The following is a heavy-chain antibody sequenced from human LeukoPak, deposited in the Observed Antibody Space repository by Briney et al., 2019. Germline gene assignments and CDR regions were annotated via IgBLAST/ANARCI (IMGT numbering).Heavy chain of an antibody. Sequence: WASVKVSCKASGYTFTSYGISWVRQAPGQGLEWMGWISAYNGNTNYAQKLQGRVTMTTDTSTSTAYMELRSLRSDDTAVYYCARPSSGLAARLPQPFDAFDIWGQGTMVTVSS. V-gene: IGHV1-18*04. CDR3: ARPSSGLAARLPQPFDAFDI. CDR2: ISAYNGNT. J-gene: IGHJ3*02. D-gene: IGHD6-6*01. CDR1: GYTFTSYG.